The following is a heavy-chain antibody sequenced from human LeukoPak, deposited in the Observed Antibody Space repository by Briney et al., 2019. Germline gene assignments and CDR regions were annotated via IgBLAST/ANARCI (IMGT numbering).Heavy chain of an antibody. D-gene: IGHD5-18*01. CDR3: ARVEGRARGYTAMVSGWFDP. CDR2: INHSGST. J-gene: IGHJ5*02. CDR1: GGSFSGYY. V-gene: IGHV4-34*01. Sequence: SETLSLTCAVYGGSFSGYYWSWIRQPPGKGLEWIGEINHSGSTNYNPSLKSRVTISVDTSKNQFSPKLSSVTAADTAVYYCARVEGRARGYTAMVSGWFDPWGQGTLVTVSS.